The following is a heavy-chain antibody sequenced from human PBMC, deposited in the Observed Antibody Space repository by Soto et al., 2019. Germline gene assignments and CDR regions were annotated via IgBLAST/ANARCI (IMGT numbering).Heavy chain of an antibody. CDR2: TRNKANSYTT. Sequence: PGGSLRLSCAASGFTFSDHYMDWVRQAPGKGLEWVGRTRNKANSYTTEYAASVKGRFTISRDDSKNSLYLQMNSLKTEDTAVYYCASAISGDFWSGYSDAFDIWGQGTMVTVSS. CDR3: ASAISGDFWSGYSDAFDI. V-gene: IGHV3-72*01. CDR1: GFTFSDHY. J-gene: IGHJ3*02. D-gene: IGHD3-3*01.